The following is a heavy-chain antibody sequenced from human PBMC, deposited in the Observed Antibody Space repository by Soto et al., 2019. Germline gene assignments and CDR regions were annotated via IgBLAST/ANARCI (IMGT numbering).Heavy chain of an antibody. D-gene: IGHD3-10*01. CDR1: GYTFPTYY. CDR3: ARDRGGYYDAFDI. Sequence: ASVKVSCKASGYTFPTYYIHWVRQAPGQGLEWMGIINPSGGSTTYAQKFQGRVTMTRDTSTSTVYMELSSPRSEDTAVYYCARDRGGYYDAFDIWGQGTMVTVSS. J-gene: IGHJ3*02. CDR2: INPSGGST. V-gene: IGHV1-46*01.